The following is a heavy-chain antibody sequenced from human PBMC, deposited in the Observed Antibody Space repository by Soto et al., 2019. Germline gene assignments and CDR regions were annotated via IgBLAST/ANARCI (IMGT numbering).Heavy chain of an antibody. CDR1: GYTFTGYY. V-gene: IGHV1-2*04. CDR2: INPNSGGT. CDR3: AREAVAVAGEDYYYYGMDV. D-gene: IGHD6-19*01. Sequence: SVKVSCKASGYTFTGYYMHWVRQAPGQGLEWMGWINPNSGGTNYAQKFQGWVTMTRDTSISTAYMELSRLRSDDTAVYYCAREAVAVAGEDYYYYGMDVWGQGTTVTVSS. J-gene: IGHJ6*02.